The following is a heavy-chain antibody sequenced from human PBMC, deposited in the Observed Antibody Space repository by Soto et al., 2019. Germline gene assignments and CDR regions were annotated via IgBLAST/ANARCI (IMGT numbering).Heavy chain of an antibody. J-gene: IGHJ2*01. V-gene: IGHV4-30-2*01. D-gene: IGHD1-26*01. CDR3: AIEAGSGSPDWYFNL. CDR1: GGSISSGGYS. Sequence: QLQLQESGAGLVKPSQTLSLTCAVSGGSISSGGYSWSWIRQPPGKGLEWIGYIFPSGSTYYTPPLKSRVTMSVDTSNNQFSLKMSSVTAADTAVYYCAIEAGSGSPDWYFNLWGRGTLVTVSS. CDR2: IFPSGST.